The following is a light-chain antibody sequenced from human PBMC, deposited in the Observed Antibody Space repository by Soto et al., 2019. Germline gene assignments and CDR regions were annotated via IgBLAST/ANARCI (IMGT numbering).Light chain of an antibody. CDR2: WAS. J-gene: IGKJ1*01. CDR1: QSVLYSSNNKNY. Sequence: IVMTQSPDSLAVSLGDRATINCNSSQSVLYSSNNKNYLAWYQQKPGQPPKLLIYWASTRESGVPDRFSGSGSGTDFTLTISSLQAEDVAVYYCQQYYSTPQKFGQGTKVDIK. V-gene: IGKV4-1*01. CDR3: QQYYSTPQK.